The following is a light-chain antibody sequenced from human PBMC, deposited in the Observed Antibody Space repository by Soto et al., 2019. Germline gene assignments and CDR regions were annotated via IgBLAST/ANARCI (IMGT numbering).Light chain of an antibody. CDR3: SSYTTNNTVL. CDR1: SSDVGGYNY. V-gene: IGLV2-14*01. Sequence: QSALTQPASVSGSPGQSITISCTGSSSDVGGYNYGSWYQQHPGKAPKLMIFDVSNRPSGVSNRFSGSKSGDSASLTISGLQAEDEADYYCSSYTTNNTVLFGGGTKLTVL. J-gene: IGLJ2*01. CDR2: DVS.